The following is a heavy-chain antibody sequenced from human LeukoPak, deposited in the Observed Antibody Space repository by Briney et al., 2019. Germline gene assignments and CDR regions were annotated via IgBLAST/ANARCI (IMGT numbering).Heavy chain of an antibody. CDR2: IYYSGST. CDR3: ARRSGSYRNFDY. CDR1: GGSISSYY. V-gene: IGHV4-59*01. D-gene: IGHD1-26*01. Sequence: SETLSLTCTVSGGSISSYYRSWIRQPPGKGLEWIGYIYYSGSTNYNPSLKSRVTISVDTSKNQFSLKLSSVTAADTAVYYCARRSGSYRNFDYWGQGTLVTVSS. J-gene: IGHJ4*02.